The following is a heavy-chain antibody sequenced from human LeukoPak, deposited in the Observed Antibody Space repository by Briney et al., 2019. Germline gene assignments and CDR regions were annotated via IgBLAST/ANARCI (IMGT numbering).Heavy chain of an antibody. CDR2: ISGSGGST. Sequence: GGSLRVSCAASGFTFSSYAMRWVRQAPGKGLEWVSDISGSGGSTYYADSVKGRFTISRDNSKNTLYLQMNSLRAEDTAVYYCAKDRPGTPLYYFDYWGQGTLVTVSS. J-gene: IGHJ4*02. D-gene: IGHD3-10*01. CDR1: GFTFSSYA. CDR3: AKDRPGTPLYYFDY. V-gene: IGHV3-23*01.